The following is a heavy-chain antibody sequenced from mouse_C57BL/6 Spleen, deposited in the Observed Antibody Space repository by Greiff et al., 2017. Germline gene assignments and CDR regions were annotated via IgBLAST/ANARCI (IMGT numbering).Heavy chain of an antibody. CDR3: ARPGSNYEDAMDY. V-gene: IGHV5-17*01. CDR2: LSSGNSTI. J-gene: IGHJ4*01. Sequence: EVQLVESGGGLVTPGGSLQLSCAASGFTFSDYGMHWVRQAPEKGLEWVAYLSSGNSTIYYADPVEGRFTISRDNAKNTLFLQMTSLRSEDTAMYYCARPGSNYEDAMDYWGQGTSVTVSS. CDR1: GFTFSDYG. D-gene: IGHD2-5*01.